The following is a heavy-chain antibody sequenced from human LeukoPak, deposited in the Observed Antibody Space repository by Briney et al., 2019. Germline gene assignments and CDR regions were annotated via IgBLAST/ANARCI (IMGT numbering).Heavy chain of an antibody. J-gene: IGHJ5*02. D-gene: IGHD3-10*01. CDR1: GYTFTGYY. CDR2: INPNSGGT. Sequence: ASVKVSCKASGYTFTGYYMHWVRQAPGQGLEWMGWINPNSGGTNYAQKFQGRVTMTRDTSISTAYMELSRLRSDDTAVYYCARDYTTMVRGVNWFDPWGQGTLVTVSS. V-gene: IGHV1-2*02. CDR3: ARDYTTMVRGVNWFDP.